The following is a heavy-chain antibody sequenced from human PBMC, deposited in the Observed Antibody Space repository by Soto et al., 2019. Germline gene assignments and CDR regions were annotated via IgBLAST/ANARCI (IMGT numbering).Heavy chain of an antibody. D-gene: IGHD3-10*01. Sequence: SVKVSCKASGGTFSSYAISWVRQAPGQGLEWMGGIIPIFGTANYAQKFQGRVTITADESTSTAYMELSSLRSEDTAVYYCARSYITMVRGVIITSPDYWGQGTLVTVSS. CDR1: GGTFSSYA. CDR3: ARSYITMVRGVIITSPDY. V-gene: IGHV1-69*13. J-gene: IGHJ4*02. CDR2: IIPIFGTA.